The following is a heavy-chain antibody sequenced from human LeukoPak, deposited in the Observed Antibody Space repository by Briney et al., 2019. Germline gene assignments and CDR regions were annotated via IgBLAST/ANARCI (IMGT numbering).Heavy chain of an antibody. CDR3: ARHQQTCYLAP. CDR1: GYTFSRNS. Sequence: ASVKVSCKTSGYTFSRNSITWVRLAPGQGLEWLGWISGHNGNTNSAQRVRGRVTMTTDPSTSTVHVALSSPRSVDTAVHYCARHQQTCYLAPWGPGTLAPVSS. V-gene: IGHV1-18*01. J-gene: IGHJ5*02. CDR2: ISGHNGNT. D-gene: IGHD3-16*02.